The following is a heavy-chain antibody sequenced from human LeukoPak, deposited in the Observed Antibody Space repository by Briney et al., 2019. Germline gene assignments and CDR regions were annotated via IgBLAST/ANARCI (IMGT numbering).Heavy chain of an antibody. CDR2: IFSGCST. V-gene: IGHV3-66*01. CDR3: ERKASHYDSSGYFNVGVFDY. CDR1: GFIVSSDY. Sequence: RGSLRLSCVASGFIVSSDYMSGVRQAPGKGREWVSVIFSGCSTYYTDSVNGRFTISRDKSKSTLYLQMNRLRAEDTAVYYCERKASHYDSSGYFNVGVFDYWGQGTMVTVSS. D-gene: IGHD3-22*01. J-gene: IGHJ4*02.